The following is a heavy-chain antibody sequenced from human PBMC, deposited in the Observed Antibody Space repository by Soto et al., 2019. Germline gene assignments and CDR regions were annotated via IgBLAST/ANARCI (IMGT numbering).Heavy chain of an antibody. Sequence: GASVKVSCKASGGTFSNYAISWVRQAPGQGLEWMGWINPNSGGTNYAQKFQGWVTMTRDTSISTAYMELSRLRSDDTAVYYCARGVIAAAGTTTHWFDPWGQGTLVTVS. CDR2: INPNSGGT. CDR3: ARGVIAAAGTTTHWFDP. V-gene: IGHV1-2*04. J-gene: IGHJ5*02. CDR1: GGTFSNYA. D-gene: IGHD6-13*01.